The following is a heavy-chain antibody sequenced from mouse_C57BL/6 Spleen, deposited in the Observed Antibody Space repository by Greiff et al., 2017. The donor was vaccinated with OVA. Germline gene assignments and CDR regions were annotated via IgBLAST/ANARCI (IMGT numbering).Heavy chain of an antibody. Sequence: EVQLQQSGPELVKPGASVKISCKASGYTFTDYYMNWVKQSHGKSLEWIGDINPNNGGTSYNQKFKGKATLTVDKSSSTAYMELRSLTSEDSAVYYCARHYYGSSPYCFAYWGQGTTLTVSS. J-gene: IGHJ2*01. D-gene: IGHD1-1*01. CDR1: GYTFTDYY. V-gene: IGHV1-26*01. CDR2: INPNNGGT. CDR3: ARHYYGSSPYCFAY.